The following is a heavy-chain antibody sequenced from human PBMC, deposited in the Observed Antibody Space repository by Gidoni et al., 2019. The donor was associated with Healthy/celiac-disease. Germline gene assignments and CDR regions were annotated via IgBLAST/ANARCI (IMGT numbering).Heavy chain of an antibody. V-gene: IGHV3-21*01. D-gene: IGHD2-15*01. Sequence: EVQLVESGGGLVKPGGSLRLSCAASGFPFSSYSMNWVRQTPGKGLGWVSSISSSSSYIYYADSVKGRFTISRDNAKNSLYLQMNSLRAEDTAVYYCARGRYCSGGSCYPFGPYYFDYWGQGTLVTVSS. J-gene: IGHJ4*02. CDR1: GFPFSSYS. CDR2: ISSSSSYI. CDR3: ARGRYCSGGSCYPFGPYYFDY.